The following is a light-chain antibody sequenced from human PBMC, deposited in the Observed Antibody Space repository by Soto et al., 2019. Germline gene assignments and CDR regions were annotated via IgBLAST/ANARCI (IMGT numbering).Light chain of an antibody. J-gene: IGLJ1*01. CDR1: KLGDKY. Sequence: SYELTQSPSVSVSPGQTASITCFGDKLGDKYACWYQQKPGQSPVLVIYQDSKRPSGIPERFSGSNSGNTATLTISGTQAMDEADYYCQAWDSSTGVFGTGTKLTVL. CDR2: QDS. V-gene: IGLV3-1*01. CDR3: QAWDSSTGV.